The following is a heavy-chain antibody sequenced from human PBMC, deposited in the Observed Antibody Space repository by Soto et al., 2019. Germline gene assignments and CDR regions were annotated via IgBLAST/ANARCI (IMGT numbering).Heavy chain of an antibody. J-gene: IGHJ4*02. CDR2: IRSKAYGGTT. CDR3: TRVEVVVAATTDYFDY. D-gene: IGHD2-15*01. V-gene: IGHV3-49*03. Sequence: WFRQAPGKGLEWVGFIRSKAYGGTTEYAASVKGRFTISRDDSKSIAYLQMNSLKTEDTAVYYCTRVEVVVAATTDYFDYWGQGTLVTVSS.